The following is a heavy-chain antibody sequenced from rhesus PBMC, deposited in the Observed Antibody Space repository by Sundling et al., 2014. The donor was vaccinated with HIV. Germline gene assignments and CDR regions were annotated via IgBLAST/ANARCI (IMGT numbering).Heavy chain of an antibody. J-gene: IGHJ6*01. CDR3: ARGALELCQRIFFLGSYGLDS. CDR2: ISGSGGST. V-gene: IGHV4-173*01. CDR1: GGSISSNY. D-gene: IGHD3-3*01. Sequence: QVQLQESGPGLVKPSETLSLTCAVSGGSISSNYWSWIRQPPGKGLEWIGRISGSGGSTDYNPSLKSRVTISTDTSKNQFSLKLSSVTAADTAVYHCARGALELCQRIFFLGSYGLDSWAKGRRHRLL.